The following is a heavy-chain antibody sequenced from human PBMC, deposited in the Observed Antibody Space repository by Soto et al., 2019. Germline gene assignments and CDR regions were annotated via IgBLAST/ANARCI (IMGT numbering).Heavy chain of an antibody. V-gene: IGHV3-23*01. CDR3: AKVFLAAAGIYFAY. D-gene: IGHD6-13*01. CDR2: NSGSGGST. CDR1: GFTFSSYA. Sequence: EVQLLESGGGLVQPGGSLRLSWAAAGFTFSSYAMSWVCQDPGKGLEWVPANSGSGGSTYYSDSVKGRFTISRDNSKNTLYLQMNSLRAEDTAVYYCAKVFLAAAGIYFAYWGQGTLVTVSS. J-gene: IGHJ4*02.